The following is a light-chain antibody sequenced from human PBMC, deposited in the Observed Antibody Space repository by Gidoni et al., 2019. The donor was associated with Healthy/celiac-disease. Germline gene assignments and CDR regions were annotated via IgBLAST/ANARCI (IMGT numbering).Light chain of an antibody. CDR2: AAS. CDR3: QKYNSAPRT. V-gene: IGKV1-27*01. CDR1: QVISKY. J-gene: IGKJ1*01. Sequence: DIQMNQSPSSLSASVGDRVTITCRASQVISKYLAWYQQKPGKVPKLLIYAASTLQSGVPSRFSGSGSGTDFTLTISSLQPEDVATYYCQKYNSAPRTFGQGTKVEIK.